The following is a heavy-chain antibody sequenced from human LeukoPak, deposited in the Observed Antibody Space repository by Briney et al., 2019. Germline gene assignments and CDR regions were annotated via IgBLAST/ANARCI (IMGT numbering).Heavy chain of an antibody. CDR2: IYSGGST. D-gene: IGHD2-15*01. CDR3: ATGGRSGVAFES. V-gene: IGHV3-53*01. J-gene: IGHJ4*02. Sequence: GGSLRLSCAASGFTVGSSYMGWVRQAPGKGLEWFSVIYSGGSTYYADSMKGRFTLSRDNSKNTLYLQMNSLRAEDTAVYYCATGGRSGVAFESWGQGTLVTVSS. CDR1: GFTVGSSY.